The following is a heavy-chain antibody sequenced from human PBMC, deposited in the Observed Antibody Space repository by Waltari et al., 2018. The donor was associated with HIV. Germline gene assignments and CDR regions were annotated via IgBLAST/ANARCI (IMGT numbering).Heavy chain of an antibody. CDR1: GGAISRGSHY. CDR2: IYSSGRS. Sequence: QVQLQESGPGLVKPSQTLSPTCTVSGGAISRGSHYWTWIRQPAGKGLEWIGRIYSSGRSSYNPSLSSRVTISIDTAKNQFSLMLIAVTPADTAVYYCARGGGPHDFWSASEGYYGMDVWGQGTTVTVSS. V-gene: IGHV4-61*02. D-gene: IGHD3-3*01. CDR3: ARGGGPHDFWSASEGYYGMDV. J-gene: IGHJ6*02.